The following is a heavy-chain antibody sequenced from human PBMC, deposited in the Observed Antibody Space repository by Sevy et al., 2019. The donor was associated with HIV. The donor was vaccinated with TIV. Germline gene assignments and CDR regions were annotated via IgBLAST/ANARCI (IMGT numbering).Heavy chain of an antibody. Sequence: ASVKVSCKASGYTFTGYYMHWVRQAPGQGLEWMGLINPNIGGTNYAQKFQGWVTMTRDRSISTAYMELSRLRSDDTAVYYCARGNVVVPAAYVYYYYMDVWGKGTTVTVSS. CDR1: GYTFTGYY. V-gene: IGHV1-2*04. J-gene: IGHJ6*03. D-gene: IGHD2-2*01. CDR2: INPNIGGT. CDR3: ARGNVVVPAAYVYYYYMDV.